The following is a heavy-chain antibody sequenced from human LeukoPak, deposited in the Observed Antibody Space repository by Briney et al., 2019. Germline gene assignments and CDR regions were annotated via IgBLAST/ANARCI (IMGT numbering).Heavy chain of an antibody. CDR2: INPNSGGT. Sequence: ASVTVSCKASGYTFTGYYMHWVRQAPGQGLEWMGWINPNSGGTNYAQKLQGRVTMTTDTSTSTAYMELRSLRSDDTAVYYCARSTTEYSGSYWLWGQGTLVTVSS. J-gene: IGHJ4*02. D-gene: IGHD1-26*01. CDR3: ARSTTEYSGSYWL. CDR1: GYTFTGYY. V-gene: IGHV1-2*02.